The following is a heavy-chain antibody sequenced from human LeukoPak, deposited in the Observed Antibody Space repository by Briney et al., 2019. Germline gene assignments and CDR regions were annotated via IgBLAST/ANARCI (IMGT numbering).Heavy chain of an antibody. V-gene: IGHV4-61*02. J-gene: IGHJ5*02. CDR1: GGSISSGSYY. D-gene: IGHD3-10*01. CDR3: ARAGTTMVRGVITWFDP. CDR2: IYTSGST. Sequence: SETLSLTYTVSGGSISSGSYYWSWIRQPAGKGLEWIGRIYTSGSTNYNPSLKSRVTISVDTSKNQFSLKLSSVTAADTAVYYCARAGTTMVRGVITWFDPWGREPWSPSPQ.